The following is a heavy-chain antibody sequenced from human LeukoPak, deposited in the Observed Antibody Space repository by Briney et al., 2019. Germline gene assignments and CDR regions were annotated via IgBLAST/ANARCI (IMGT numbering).Heavy chain of an antibody. J-gene: IGHJ5*02. CDR1: GYIFTNYG. CDR2: ISAYNGNT. D-gene: IGHD3-22*01. Sequence: ASVKVSCKTSGYIFTNYGISWVRQAPGEGLEWMGWISAYNGNTNYAQKLQGRVTMTTDTSTSTAYMELRSLRSDDTAVYYCARLTRIYYYDSSGYYGGSWFDPWGQGTLVTVSS. CDR3: ARLTRIYYYDSSGYYGGSWFDP. V-gene: IGHV1-18*01.